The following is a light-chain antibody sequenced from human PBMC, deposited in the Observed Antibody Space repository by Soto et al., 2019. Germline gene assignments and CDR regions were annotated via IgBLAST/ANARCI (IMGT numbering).Light chain of an antibody. J-gene: IGLJ1*01. CDR3: SSYAGINNLGV. CDR1: SRDVGGYKY. V-gene: IGLV2-8*01. CDR2: EVN. Sequence: QSVLTQPPSASGSPGQSVTISCTGTSRDVGGYKYVSWYQQHPGKAPKLMIFEVNKRPSGVPDRFSGSKSGNTASLTVSGLEAEDEDDYYCSSYAGINNLGVFGTGTKVTVL.